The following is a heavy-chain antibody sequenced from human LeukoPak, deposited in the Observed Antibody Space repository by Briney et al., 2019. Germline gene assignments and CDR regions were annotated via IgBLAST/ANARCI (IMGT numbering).Heavy chain of an antibody. CDR3: ARRGYNWNDGANWFDP. Sequence: SVKVSCKASGGTFSSYAISWVRQAPGQGLEWMGGIIPIFGTANYAQKFRGRVTITADESTSTAYMELSSLRSEDTAVYYCARRGYNWNDGANWFDPWGQGTLVTVSS. CDR1: GGTFSSYA. D-gene: IGHD1-1*01. V-gene: IGHV1-69*01. CDR2: IIPIFGTA. J-gene: IGHJ5*02.